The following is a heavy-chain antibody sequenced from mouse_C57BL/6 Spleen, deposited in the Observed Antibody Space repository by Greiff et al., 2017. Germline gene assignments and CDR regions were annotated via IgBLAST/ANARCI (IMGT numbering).Heavy chain of an antibody. CDR1: GYTFTSSW. D-gene: IGHD1-1*01. Sequence: QVHVKQPGAELVKPGASVKMSCKASGYTFTSSWITWVKQRPGQGLEWIGDIYPGSGSTNYNEKFKSKAKLTVDTSSSTAYMQRSSLTSEDSAVSYCARMGYYGPWYFDVWGTGTTVTVSS. J-gene: IGHJ1*03. CDR3: ARMGYYGPWYFDV. V-gene: IGHV1-55*01. CDR2: IYPGSGST.